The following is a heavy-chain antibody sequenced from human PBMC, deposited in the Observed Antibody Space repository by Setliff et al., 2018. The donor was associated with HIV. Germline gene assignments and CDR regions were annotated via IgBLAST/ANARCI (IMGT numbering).Heavy chain of an antibody. CDR1: GGSLSGHY. CDR3: VTSSSWSSRLNF. V-gene: IGHV4-34*01. Sequence: PSETLSLTCAVYGGSLSGHYWTWIRQPPGEGLEWIGEINHSGKTNYTPSLKSRVTISVDTSKNQFSLKVTSVTAADTAMYYCVTSSSWSSRLNFWGQGMLVTVSS. J-gene: IGHJ4*02. D-gene: IGHD6-13*01. CDR2: INHSGKT.